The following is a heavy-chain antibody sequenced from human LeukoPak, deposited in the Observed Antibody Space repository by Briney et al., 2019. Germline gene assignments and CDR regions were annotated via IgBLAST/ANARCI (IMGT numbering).Heavy chain of an antibody. CDR3: ARDGEMATIYFDY. D-gene: IGHD5-24*01. J-gene: IGHJ4*02. V-gene: IGHV1-69*04. CDR2: IIPIVGIA. Sequence: SVKVSCKASGGTFSSYAISWVRQAPGQGLEWMGTIIPIVGIANYAQKYQGRVTITADKFTSTAYMELSSLRSEDTAVYYCARDGEMATIYFDYWGQGTLVTVSS. CDR1: GGTFSSYA.